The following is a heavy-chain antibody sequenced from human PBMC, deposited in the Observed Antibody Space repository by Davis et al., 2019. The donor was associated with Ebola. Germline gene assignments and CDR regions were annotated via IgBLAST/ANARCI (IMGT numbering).Heavy chain of an antibody. CDR3: TTDPGDMSVP. Sequence: GGSLRLSCAASGFTFSSYGMHWVRQAPGKGLEWVAVIWYDGSNKYYADSVKGRFTISRDNSKNTLYLQMNSLKTEDTAVYYCTTDPGDMSVPWGQGTLVTVSS. J-gene: IGHJ5*02. CDR1: GFTFSSYG. D-gene: IGHD7-27*01. CDR2: IWYDGSNK. V-gene: IGHV3-33*01.